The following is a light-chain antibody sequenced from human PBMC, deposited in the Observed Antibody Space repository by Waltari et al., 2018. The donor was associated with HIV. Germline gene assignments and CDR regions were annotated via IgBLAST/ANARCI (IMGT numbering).Light chain of an antibody. J-gene: IGLJ3*02. V-gene: IGLV2-23*02. CDR1: SSAVGFHNL. CDR2: EVS. CDR3: CSYASTSSYVM. Sequence: QSALTQPASVSGSPGQSITISCTGTSSAVGFHNLVSWYQQYPGKAPKLIIYEVSQRPSGVSNRFSGSKSGNTASLTISGLQAEDEADYYCCSYASTSSYVMFGGGTKLTV.